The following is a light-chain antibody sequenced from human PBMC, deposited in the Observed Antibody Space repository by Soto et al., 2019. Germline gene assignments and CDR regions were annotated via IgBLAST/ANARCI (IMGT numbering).Light chain of an antibody. CDR3: QQYNSYLVT. CDR2: DAS. Sequence: DIQMTQSPSTLSASVGDRVTITCRASQSISSWLAWYQQKPGKAPKLLIYDASSLESGVPSRFSGSGSGTEFTLTSSSLQPDDFATYYCQQYNSYLVTFGQGTKVEIK. J-gene: IGKJ1*01. V-gene: IGKV1-5*01. CDR1: QSISSW.